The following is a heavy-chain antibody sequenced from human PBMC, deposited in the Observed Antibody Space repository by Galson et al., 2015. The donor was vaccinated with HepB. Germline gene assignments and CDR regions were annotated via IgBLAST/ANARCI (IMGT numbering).Heavy chain of an antibody. CDR3: ARLYGNSNYYDY. J-gene: IGHJ4*02. CDR1: GFTFSNFW. Sequence: SLRLSCAASGFTFSNFWMTWVRQAPGKGLEWVATIKQDGSEKLYVDSVKGRFTISRDNGKDSLFLEMNSLRVEDTAVYYCARLYGNSNYYDYWGQGTLVTVSS. D-gene: IGHD2/OR15-2a*01. CDR2: IKQDGSEK. V-gene: IGHV3-7*03.